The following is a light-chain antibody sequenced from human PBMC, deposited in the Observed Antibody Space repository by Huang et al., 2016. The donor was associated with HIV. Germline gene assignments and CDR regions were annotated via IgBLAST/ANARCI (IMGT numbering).Light chain of an antibody. Sequence: DIQMTQSPSSLSASVGDRVTITCRASQVISGSLAWYQHKAGKAPKLLLYAASRLESGVPSRFSGSGSGTDYTLTISSLQPEDFATYYCQQYYDLLRTFGQGTKVVIK. J-gene: IGKJ1*01. CDR1: QVISGS. CDR2: AAS. V-gene: IGKV1-NL1*01. CDR3: QQYYDLLRT.